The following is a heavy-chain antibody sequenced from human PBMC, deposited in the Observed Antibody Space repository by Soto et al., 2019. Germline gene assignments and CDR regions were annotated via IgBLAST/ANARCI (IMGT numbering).Heavy chain of an antibody. CDR1: GGTFSSYA. D-gene: IGHD2-21*02. V-gene: IGHV1-69*13. CDR3: ARVTYDPVVVTAIVDYYYYGMDV. J-gene: IGHJ6*02. Sequence: GASVKVSCKASGGTFSSYAISWVRQAPGQGLEWMGGIIPIFGTANYAQKFQGRVTITADESTSTAYMELSSLRSEDTAVYYCARVTYDPVVVTAIVDYYYYGMDVWGQGTTVTVSS. CDR2: IIPIFGTA.